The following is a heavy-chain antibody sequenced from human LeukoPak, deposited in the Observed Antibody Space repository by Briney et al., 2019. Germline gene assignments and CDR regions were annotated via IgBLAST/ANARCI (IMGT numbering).Heavy chain of an antibody. J-gene: IGHJ6*03. Sequence: PGGSLRLSCADSGFTFSNYGMNWVRQAPGKGLEWVSSISSSSTYIYYADSVKGPFTISRDNAKNSLYLQMNSLRAEDTAVYYCAKSSGWNYYYYYMDVWGKGTTVIASS. V-gene: IGHV3-21*01. D-gene: IGHD6-19*01. CDR2: ISSSSTYI. CDR1: GFTFSNYG. CDR3: AKSSGWNYYYYYMDV.